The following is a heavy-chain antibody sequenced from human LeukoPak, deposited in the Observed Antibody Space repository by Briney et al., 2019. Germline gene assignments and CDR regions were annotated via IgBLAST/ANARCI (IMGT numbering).Heavy chain of an antibody. V-gene: IGHV3-7*03. D-gene: IGHD3-22*01. J-gene: IGHJ4*02. CDR2: INQAGSDK. Sequence: GGSRRLSCAASRLTLSNYWVTWVRQAPGNGLEWVAHINQAGSDKNYVDSVKGRFTYTRDHGKYALYLEMNSLRAEDMGVYYCARDSRGYPYWGRGTRVSVSS. CDR1: RLTLSNYW. CDR3: ARDSRGYPY.